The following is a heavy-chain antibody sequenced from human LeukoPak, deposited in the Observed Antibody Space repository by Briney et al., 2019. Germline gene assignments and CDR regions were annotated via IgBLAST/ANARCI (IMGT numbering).Heavy chain of an antibody. CDR2: IYDGGST. Sequence: PGGSLRLSCAASGITISSNHMSWVRQAPGKGLEWVSVIYDGGSTHYADSVKGRFTISRDNSKNTLYLQMNSLRAEDTAVYYCARFYGVPGGWFDPWGQGTLVTVSS. D-gene: IGHD4-17*01. CDR3: ARFYGVPGGWFDP. CDR1: GITISSNH. J-gene: IGHJ5*02. V-gene: IGHV3-66*01.